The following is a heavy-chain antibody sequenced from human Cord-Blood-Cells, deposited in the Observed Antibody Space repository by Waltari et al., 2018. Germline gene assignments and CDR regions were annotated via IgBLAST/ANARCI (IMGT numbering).Heavy chain of an antibody. CDR3: ARQTTVTTYYFNY. V-gene: IGHV4-39*01. Sequence: QLQLQESGPGLVKHSETLSLTCTVSGGSISRSSYYWGWIGQPPGKGLEWIGSIYYSGSTYYNPSLKSRVTISVDTSKNQFSLKLSSVTAADTAVYYCARQTTVTTYYFNYWGQGTLVTVSS. D-gene: IGHD4-17*01. CDR2: IYYSGST. CDR1: GGSISRSSYY. J-gene: IGHJ4*02.